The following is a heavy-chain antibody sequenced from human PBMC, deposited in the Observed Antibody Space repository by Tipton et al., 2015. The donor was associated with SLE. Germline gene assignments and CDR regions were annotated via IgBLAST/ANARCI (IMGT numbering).Heavy chain of an antibody. J-gene: IGHJ4*02. Sequence: SLRLSCAASGFTVSSNYMSWVRQAPGKGLEWVSVIYSGGSTYYADSVKGRFTISRDNSKNTLYLQMNSLRAEDTAVYYCARDSAVAGTYDDYWGQGTLVTVSS. CDR3: ARDSAVAGTYDDY. V-gene: IGHV3-66*02. D-gene: IGHD6-19*01. CDR2: IYSGGST. CDR1: GFTVSSNY.